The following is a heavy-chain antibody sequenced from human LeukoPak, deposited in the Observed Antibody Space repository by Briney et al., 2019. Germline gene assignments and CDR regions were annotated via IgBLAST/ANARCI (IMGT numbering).Heavy chain of an antibody. V-gene: IGHV3-74*01. Sequence: GGSLRLSCVASGFTFSSYWMHWVRQAPGKGLVWVSRINSDGSSISYADSVKGRFTISRDNAKNTLYRQMNSLTAEDTAVYYCASRTATTFDYWGQGSLVTVSS. D-gene: IGHD4-17*01. CDR3: ASRTATTFDY. CDR2: INSDGSSI. CDR1: GFTFSSYW. J-gene: IGHJ4*02.